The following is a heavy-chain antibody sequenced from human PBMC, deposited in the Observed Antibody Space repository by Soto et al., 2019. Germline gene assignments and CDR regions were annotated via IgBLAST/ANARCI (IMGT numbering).Heavy chain of an antibody. V-gene: IGHV3-30-3*01. CDR1: GFTFSSYA. CDR2: ISYDGSNK. Sequence: QVQLVESGGGVVQPGRSLRLSCAASGFTFSSYAMHWVRQAPGKGLEWVAVISYDGSNKYYADSVKGRFTISRDNSKNTLYLQMNSLRAQDTAVYYCARARQAFDYWGRGTLVTVSS. J-gene: IGHJ4*02. CDR3: ARARQAFDY.